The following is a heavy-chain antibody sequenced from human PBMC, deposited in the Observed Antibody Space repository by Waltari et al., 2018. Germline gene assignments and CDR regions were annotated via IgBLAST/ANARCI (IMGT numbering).Heavy chain of an antibody. CDR3: ARDLSEDIVLMVYAEYYYYGMDV. V-gene: IGHV3-48*03. J-gene: IGHJ6*02. CDR1: GFTFSSYE. Sequence: EVQLVESGGGLVQPGGSLRLSCAASGFTFSSYEMNWVRQAPGKGLECVSYISSSGSTIDYADSVKGRFTISRDNAKNSLYLQMNSLRAEDTAVYYCARDLSEDIVLMVYAEYYYYGMDVWGQGTTVTVSS. D-gene: IGHD2-8*01. CDR2: ISSSGSTI.